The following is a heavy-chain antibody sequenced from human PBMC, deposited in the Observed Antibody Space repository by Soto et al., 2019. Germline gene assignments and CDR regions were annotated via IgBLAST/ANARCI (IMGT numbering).Heavy chain of an antibody. J-gene: IGHJ2*01. V-gene: IGHV3-20*04. CDR1: GFTFDDYG. CDR3: ARVFSLPVYTRGWYFDL. Sequence: EVQLVESGGGVVRPGGSLRLSCAASGFTFDDYGMSWVRQAPGKGLEWVSGINWNGGSTGYADSVKGRFTISRDNTTSSLYMQMYSLRAEDTALYYCARVFSLPVYTRGWYFDLWGRGTLVTVSS. D-gene: IGHD2-2*02. CDR2: INWNGGST.